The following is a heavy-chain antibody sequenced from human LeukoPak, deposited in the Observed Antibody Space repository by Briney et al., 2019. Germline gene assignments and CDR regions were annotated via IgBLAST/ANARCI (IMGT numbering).Heavy chain of an antibody. CDR1: GFTFSSYG. CDR2: IRYDGSNK. Sequence: PGGSLRLSCAASGFTFSSYGMHWVRQAPGKGLEWVAFIRYDGSNKYYADSVKGRFTISRDNSKNTLYLQMNSLRAEDTAVYYCAKLLITIFGVAKNYFDYWGQGTLVTVSS. CDR3: AKLLITIFGVAKNYFDY. D-gene: IGHD3-3*01. J-gene: IGHJ4*02. V-gene: IGHV3-30*02.